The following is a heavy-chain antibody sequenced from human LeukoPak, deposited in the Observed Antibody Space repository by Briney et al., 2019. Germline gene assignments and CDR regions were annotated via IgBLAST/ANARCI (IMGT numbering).Heavy chain of an antibody. D-gene: IGHD3-22*01. CDR1: GFSFSSYA. Sequence: PGGSLRLSCATSGFSFSSYAMGWVRQAPGKGLEWVSAMSSSDDGRYYAASVRGRFTISRDTSRSTLYLRMNSLRAEDAAVYYCAKPLTPHMTMIVPQGFDPWGQGTLVTVSS. J-gene: IGHJ5*02. CDR3: AKPLTPHMTMIVPQGFDP. V-gene: IGHV3-23*01. CDR2: MSSSDDGR.